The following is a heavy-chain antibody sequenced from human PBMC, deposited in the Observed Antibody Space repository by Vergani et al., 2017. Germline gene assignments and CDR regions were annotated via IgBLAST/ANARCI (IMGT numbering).Heavy chain of an antibody. CDR3: TPPTKGELRFYFDY. CDR2: IRPKTDGETT. J-gene: IGHJ4*02. Sequence: EVQPVESGGGLVKPGGSLRLSCTTSGFTFSSAWMSWVRQAPGKGLEWVARIRPKTDGETTDYAAPVKGRFTISRDDSKNTLYLQMNSLKTEDTAVYYCTPPTKGELRFYFDYWGQGTLVTVSS. CDR1: GFTFSSAW. V-gene: IGHV3-15*01. D-gene: IGHD3-3*01.